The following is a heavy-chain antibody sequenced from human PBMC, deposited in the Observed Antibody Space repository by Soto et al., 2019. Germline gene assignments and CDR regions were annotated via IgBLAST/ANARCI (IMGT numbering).Heavy chain of an antibody. Sequence: ASVKVSCKASGYTFTSYGISWVRQAPGQGLEWMGWISAYNGNTKYAQKLQGRVTMTTDTSTSTAYMELRSLRSDDTAAYYCARVLCSGCCFDSWGQGSLVTVSA. V-gene: IGHV1-18*01. D-gene: IGHD2-15*01. CDR3: ARVLCSGCCFDS. CDR2: ISAYNGNT. J-gene: IGHJ5*01. CDR1: GYTFTSYG.